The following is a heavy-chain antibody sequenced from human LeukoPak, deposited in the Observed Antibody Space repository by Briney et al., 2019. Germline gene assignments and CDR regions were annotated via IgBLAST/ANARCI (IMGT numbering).Heavy chain of an antibody. Sequence: PGGSLRLSCAASGLSVSDYHMNWVRQAPGKGLKWVSVIYSGGSTDYADSVKGRFTISRDNSENTVYIEVNTLRAEDTAVYYCARDPSYGDYTRFDFWGQGALVTISS. CDR2: IYSGGST. CDR1: GLSVSDYH. V-gene: IGHV3-53*01. CDR3: ARDPSYGDYTRFDF. J-gene: IGHJ4*02. D-gene: IGHD4-17*01.